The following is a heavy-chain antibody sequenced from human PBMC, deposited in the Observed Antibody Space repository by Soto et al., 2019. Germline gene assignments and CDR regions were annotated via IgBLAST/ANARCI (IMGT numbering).Heavy chain of an antibody. V-gene: IGHV3-53*04. J-gene: IGHJ5*02. CDR3: ARSLGYCSGGSCYDNWFDP. Sequence: GGSLRLSCAASGFTVSSNYMSWVRQAPGKGLEWVSVIYSGGSTYYADSVKGRFTISRHNSKNTLYLQMNSLRAEDTAVYYCARSLGYCSGGSCYDNWFDPWGQGTLVTVSS. CDR1: GFTVSSNY. D-gene: IGHD2-15*01. CDR2: IYSGGST.